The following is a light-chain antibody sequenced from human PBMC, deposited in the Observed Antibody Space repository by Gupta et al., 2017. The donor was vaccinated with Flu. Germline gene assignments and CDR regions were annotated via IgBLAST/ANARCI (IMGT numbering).Light chain of an antibody. V-gene: IGKV1-39*01. CDR3: QQSYSRPWT. CDR2: GAS. CDR1: QNIRIY. J-gene: IGKJ1*01. Sequence: PSSLSASVGDRVTITCRASQNIRIYLSWYQQKPGKAPKLLIYGASSLQSGVPSTFSGSGSGTDFTLTISSLQPEDFATYYCQQSYSRPWTFGLGTEVEIK.